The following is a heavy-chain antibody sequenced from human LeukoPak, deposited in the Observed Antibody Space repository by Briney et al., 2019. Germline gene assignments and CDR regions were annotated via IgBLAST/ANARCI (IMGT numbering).Heavy chain of an antibody. D-gene: IGHD7-27*01. V-gene: IGHV1-69*01. Sequence: ASVKVSCKASGGTFSSYAISWVRQAPGQGLEWLGGIIPIFGTANYAQKFQGRVTITADESTSTAYMELSSLRSEDTAVYYCARSELKTGDREADAFDIWGQGTMVTVSS. CDR1: GGTFSSYA. J-gene: IGHJ3*02. CDR2: IIPIFGTA. CDR3: ARSELKTGDREADAFDI.